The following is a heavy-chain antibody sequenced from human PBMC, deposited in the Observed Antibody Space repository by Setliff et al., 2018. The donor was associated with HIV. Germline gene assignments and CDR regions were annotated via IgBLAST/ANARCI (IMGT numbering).Heavy chain of an antibody. D-gene: IGHD3-3*01. V-gene: IGHV4-39*02. J-gene: IGHJ6*03. CDR2: TYYNGGT. CDR3: ARRVYNFWGGLVGFSYYMDV. CDR1: GDSITSAYYY. Sequence: KPSETLSLTCSVSGDSITSAYYYWGWIRQPPGRGLEWIATTYYNGGTYYNSSLKSRATISVDTSKNLFSLRLTSVTVADTATYYCARRVYNFWGGLVGFSYYMDVWGKGTPVTVSS.